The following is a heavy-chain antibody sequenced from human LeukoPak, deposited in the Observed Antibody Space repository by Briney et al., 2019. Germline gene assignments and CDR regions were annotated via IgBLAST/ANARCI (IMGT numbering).Heavy chain of an antibody. CDR2: IKEDGSVT. D-gene: IGHD2-8*01. Sequence: GGSLRLSCAASGFTFSNYWMSWVRQAPGKGLEWVANIKEDGSVTYYVDSVKGRFTISRDNAKNSLYLQMNSLGVEDTAIYYCARDYDGVRGHWWGQGTLVTVSS. CDR1: GFTFSNYW. CDR3: ARDYDGVRGHW. J-gene: IGHJ4*02. V-gene: IGHV3-7*04.